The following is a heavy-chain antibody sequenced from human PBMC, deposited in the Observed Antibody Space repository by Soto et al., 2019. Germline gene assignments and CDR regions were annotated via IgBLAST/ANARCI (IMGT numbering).Heavy chain of an antibody. D-gene: IGHD2-15*01. V-gene: IGHV3-15*01. J-gene: IGHJ3*02. Sequence: EVQLVESGGGLVKPGGSLRLSCAASGFTFSNAWMSWVRQAPGKGLEWVGRIKSKTDGGTTDYAAPVKGRFTISRDDSKNTLYLQMNSLKTEDTAVYYCTTETYCSGGSCYPLTDAFDIWGQGTMVTVSS. CDR1: GFTFSNAW. CDR3: TTETYCSGGSCYPLTDAFDI. CDR2: IKSKTDGGTT.